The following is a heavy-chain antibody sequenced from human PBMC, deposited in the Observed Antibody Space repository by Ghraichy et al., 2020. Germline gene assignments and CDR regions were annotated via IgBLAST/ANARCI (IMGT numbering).Heavy chain of an antibody. CDR1: GGSFSDYY. J-gene: IGHJ5*02. CDR3: ARGGRAVPGRWIDP. D-gene: IGHD1-14*01. Sequence: SETLSLTCAVYGGSFSDYYWSWIRQPPGKGLEWIGEINHSGSTNYNPSLKSRVTISVKTSKNQFSLKLSSVTAADTAVYYCARGGRAVPGRWIDPWGQGTLVTVSS. V-gene: IGHV4-34*01. CDR2: INHSGST.